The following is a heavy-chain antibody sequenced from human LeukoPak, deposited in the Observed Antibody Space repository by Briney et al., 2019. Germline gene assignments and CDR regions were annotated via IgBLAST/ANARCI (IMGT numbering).Heavy chain of an antibody. D-gene: IGHD3-22*01. CDR3: ARDLGSSGYDY. CDR2: INPNSGGT. Sequence: ASVKVSCKASGYTFTGYYMHWVRPAPGQGLELMGWINPNSGGTNYAQKFQGRVTMTRDTSISTAYMELSRLRSDDTAVYYCARDLGSSGYDYWGQGTLVTVSS. CDR1: GYTFTGYY. V-gene: IGHV1-2*02. J-gene: IGHJ4*02.